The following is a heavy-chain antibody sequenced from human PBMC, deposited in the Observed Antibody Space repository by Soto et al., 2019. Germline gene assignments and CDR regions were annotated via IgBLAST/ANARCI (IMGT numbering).Heavy chain of an antibody. CDR1: GGSFSKYG. Sequence: QVQLVQSGAEVKMPGSSVRVSCKASGGSFSKYGISWVRQAPGQGLEWMGGIIPMFGIGNYAEKFLGRVTITEDESTSTSHMELSSLRSEDTAVYFCARGYRENYFYAIDVWGQGTTVTVSS. D-gene: IGHD1-26*01. CDR3: ARGYRENYFYAIDV. V-gene: IGHV1-69*01. J-gene: IGHJ6*02. CDR2: IIPMFGIG.